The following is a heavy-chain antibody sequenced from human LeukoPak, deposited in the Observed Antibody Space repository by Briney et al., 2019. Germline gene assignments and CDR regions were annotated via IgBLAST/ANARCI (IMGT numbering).Heavy chain of an antibody. V-gene: IGHV5-51*01. CDR2: IYLGDSDI. Sequence: GESLKISCQVSGNILNTYWIGWVRQMPGKGPEWMGIIYLGDSDITYSPSFRGQVTISADKSTNTAYVQWRRLKASDTAIYYCARALRRTRLDAFDIWGQGTLVTVSS. CDR3: ARALRRTRLDAFDI. CDR1: GNILNTYW. J-gene: IGHJ3*02. D-gene: IGHD6-19*01.